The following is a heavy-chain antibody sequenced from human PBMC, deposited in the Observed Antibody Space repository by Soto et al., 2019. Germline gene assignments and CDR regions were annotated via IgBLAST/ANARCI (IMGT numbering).Heavy chain of an antibody. J-gene: IGHJ4*02. V-gene: IGHV5-51*01. CDR3: ARQGSSSLTYYFEY. Sequence: GESLKISCEGSGYTFSNFWIGWGRQRPGKGLESMGIIYVADSYTNYSPSFQGHVTISADKSISTAYLQWSSLKASDTAMYYCARQGSSSLTYYFEYWGQGTLVTVSS. D-gene: IGHD6-13*01. CDR1: GYTFSNFW. CDR2: IYVADSYT.